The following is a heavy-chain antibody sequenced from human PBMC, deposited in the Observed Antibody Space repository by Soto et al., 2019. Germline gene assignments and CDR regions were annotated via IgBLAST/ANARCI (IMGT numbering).Heavy chain of an antibody. Sequence: XSVKVSCKASGYPLTSYDINWGRRATGQGLEWMGWMNPNSGNTGYAQKFQGRVTMTRNTSISTAYMELSSLRSEDTAVYYCASRSGRPQGGDWFDHWGQGTLVTVSS. J-gene: IGHJ5*02. D-gene: IGHD3-16*01. CDR1: GYPLTSYD. CDR2: MNPNSGNT. CDR3: ASRSGRPQGGDWFDH. V-gene: IGHV1-8*01.